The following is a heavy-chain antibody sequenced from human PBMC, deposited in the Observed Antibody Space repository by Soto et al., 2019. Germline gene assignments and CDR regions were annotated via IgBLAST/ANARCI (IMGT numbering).Heavy chain of an antibody. J-gene: IGHJ5*02. CDR2: IYYSGST. V-gene: IGHV4-59*08. CDR3: ARQDDYIWGSPEFDP. D-gene: IGHD3-16*01. Sequence: SETLSLTCTVSGGSISSYYWSWIRQPPGKGLEWIGYIYYSGSTNYNPSLKSRVTISVDTSKNQFSLKLSSVTAADTAVYYCARQDDYIWGSPEFDPWGQGTLVTVSS. CDR1: GGSISSYY.